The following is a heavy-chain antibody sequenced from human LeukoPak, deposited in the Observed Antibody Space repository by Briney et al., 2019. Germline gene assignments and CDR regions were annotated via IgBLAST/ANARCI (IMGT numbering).Heavy chain of an antibody. Sequence: ESGPTLVNPTQTLTLTCTFSGFSLSTSGMCVSWIRQRPGKALEWLARIDWDDDKYYSTSLKTRLTISKDTSKNQVVLTMTNMDPVDTATYYCARTHSNRYYFDYWGQGTLVTVSS. V-gene: IGHV2-70*11. CDR2: IDWDDDK. D-gene: IGHD6-13*01. CDR3: ARTHSNRYYFDY. J-gene: IGHJ4*02. CDR1: GFSLSTSGMC.